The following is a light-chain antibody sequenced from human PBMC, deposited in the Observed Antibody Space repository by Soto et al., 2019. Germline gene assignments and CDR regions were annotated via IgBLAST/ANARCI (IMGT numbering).Light chain of an antibody. CDR3: QRSVRTPRT. CDR1: HTISTY. J-gene: IGKJ1*01. Sequence: DIQMTQSPSPLSASVGDRVTITCRASHTISTYLNWYQQKPGKAPKRLIYGASSLQSGVPSRFSGSGSGTDFTLTISSLRPAEVRTYYCQRSVRTPRTFGQGNKVVIK. CDR2: GAS. V-gene: IGKV1-39*01.